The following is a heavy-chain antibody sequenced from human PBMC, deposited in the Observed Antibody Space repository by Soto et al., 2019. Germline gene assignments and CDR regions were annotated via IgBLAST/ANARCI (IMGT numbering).Heavy chain of an antibody. CDR1: GGSIRSSIYY. CDR3: ASLANHIAAAGVP. Sequence: QLQLQESGPGLVKPSETLSLTCTVSGGSIRSSIYYWGWIRQPPGKGLEWIGSIFYSGSTYYNPSLKSRVTISVDTSKNQFSLKLSSVTAADTAVYYCASLANHIAAAGVPWGQGTLVTVSS. V-gene: IGHV4-39*01. CDR2: IFYSGST. J-gene: IGHJ5*02. D-gene: IGHD6-13*01.